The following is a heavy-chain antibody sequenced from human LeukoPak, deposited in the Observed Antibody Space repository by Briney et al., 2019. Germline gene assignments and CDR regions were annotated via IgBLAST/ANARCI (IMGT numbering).Heavy chain of an antibody. CDR3: ARASYSYDINGWVPFDY. V-gene: IGHV4-59*01. CDR1: GGSINSYY. Sequence: SETLSLTCTVSGGSINSYYWSWIRQPPGKGLECLGYIHYTGSTNYNPSLKSRVTISVDTSKNQFSLKLSSVTAADTAIYYCARASYSYDINGWVPFDYWGQGTLVTVSS. CDR2: IHYTGST. J-gene: IGHJ4*02. D-gene: IGHD3-22*01.